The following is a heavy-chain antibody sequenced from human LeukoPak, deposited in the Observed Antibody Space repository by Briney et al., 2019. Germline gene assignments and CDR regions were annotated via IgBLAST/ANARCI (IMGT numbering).Heavy chain of an antibody. CDR1: GGSISSYY. V-gene: IGHV4-59*08. J-gene: IGHJ4*02. D-gene: IGHD3-10*01. CDR2: IHYSGST. CDR3: ARWIRGVASSFDS. Sequence: AQTLSLTGTVSGGSISSYYLGWIRHPPGKGMEWIGYIHYSGSTNYNASLKSRVTISVDASKNQFSLKLSSVTAADTAVYYGARWIRGVASSFDSWGQGTLVTVSS.